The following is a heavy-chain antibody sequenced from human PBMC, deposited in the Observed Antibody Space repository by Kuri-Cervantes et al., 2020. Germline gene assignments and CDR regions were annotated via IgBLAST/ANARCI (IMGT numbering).Heavy chain of an antibody. J-gene: IGHJ6*02. D-gene: IGHD3-10*01. V-gene: IGHV3-30*03. Sequence: GGSLRLSCAASGFTFSSYGMHWVRQAPGKGLEWVAVISYDGSNKYYADSVKGRFTISRDNSKNTLYLQMNSLRAEDTAAYYCAEGEWFGDGTSDGMDVWGQGTTVTVSS. CDR1: GFTFSSYG. CDR2: ISYDGSNK. CDR3: AEGEWFGDGTSDGMDV.